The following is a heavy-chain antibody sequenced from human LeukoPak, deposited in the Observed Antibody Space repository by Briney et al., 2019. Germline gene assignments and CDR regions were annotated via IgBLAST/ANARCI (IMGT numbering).Heavy chain of an antibody. CDR2: ISPSSSYI. D-gene: IGHD2-2*01. CDR1: GFSFSGYS. Sequence: PGGSLRLSCAASGFSFSGYSINWVRQAPGKGLEWVSSISPSSSYIYCADSVKSRFTISRDNAKNSLYLQMNSLRAEDTAVYYCARGRGCSSMSCYPDYWGQGTLVTVSS. CDR3: ARGRGCSSMSCYPDY. J-gene: IGHJ4*02. V-gene: IGHV3-21*01.